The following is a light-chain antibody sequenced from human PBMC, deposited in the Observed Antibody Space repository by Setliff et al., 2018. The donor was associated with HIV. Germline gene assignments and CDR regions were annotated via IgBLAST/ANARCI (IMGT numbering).Light chain of an antibody. CDR2: EVS. Sequence: QSALTQPRSVSGSPGQSVTISCTGTSSDVGSYNLVSWYQQHPGKAPKLMIYEVSKRPSGVSNRFSGSKSGNTASLTISGLQAEDEADYYCCSYAGSSTSVFGTGTKVTVL. CDR1: SSDVGSYNL. CDR3: CSYAGSSTSV. J-gene: IGLJ1*01. V-gene: IGLV2-23*02.